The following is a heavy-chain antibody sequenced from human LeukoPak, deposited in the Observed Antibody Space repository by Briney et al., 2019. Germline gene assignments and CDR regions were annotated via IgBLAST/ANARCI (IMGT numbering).Heavy chain of an antibody. CDR2: INPNSGGT. CDR1: GYTFTGYY. J-gene: IGHJ6*03. D-gene: IGHD2-2*01. CDR3: AILGTSRYWDYYYMDV. V-gene: IGHV1-2*02. Sequence: ASVKVSCKASGYTFTGYYMHWVRQAPGQGLEWMGWINPNSGGTNYAQKFQGRVTMTRDTSISTAYMELSRLRSGDTAVYYCAILGTSRYWDYYYMDVWGKGTTVTVSS.